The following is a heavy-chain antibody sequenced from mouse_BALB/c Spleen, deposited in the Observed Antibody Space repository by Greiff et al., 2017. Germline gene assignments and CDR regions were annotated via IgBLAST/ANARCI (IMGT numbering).Heavy chain of an antibody. D-gene: IGHD1-1*01. Sequence: QVQLQQSGAELARPGASVKLSCKASGYTFTSYWMQWVKQRPGQGLEWIGAIYPGDGDTRYTQKFKGKATLTVDKSSSTAYMELARLTSEDSAIYYCARRGDYGSSYLDYWGQGTTLTVSS. V-gene: IGHV1-87*01. CDR2: IYPGDGDT. J-gene: IGHJ2*01. CDR3: ARRGDYGSSYLDY. CDR1: GYTFTSYW.